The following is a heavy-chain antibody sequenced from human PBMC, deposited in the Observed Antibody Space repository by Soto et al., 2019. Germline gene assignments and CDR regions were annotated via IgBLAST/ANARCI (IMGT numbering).Heavy chain of an antibody. D-gene: IGHD3-22*01. CDR1: GYTFGRDG. CDR3: ARSSGYFFPFDG. J-gene: IGHJ4*02. V-gene: IGHV1-3*01. CDR2: INAINGDT. Sequence: KISCKGSGYTFGRDGMHWVRQAPGQGLEWLAWINAINGDTKYSQRFQGRLTVSRDTSANTAYLQLSSLRFEDPAVYYCARSSGYFFPFDGWEQGTLDKVSS.